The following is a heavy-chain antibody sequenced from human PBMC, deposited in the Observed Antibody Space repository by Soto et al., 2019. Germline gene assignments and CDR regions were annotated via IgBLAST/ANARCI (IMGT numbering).Heavy chain of an antibody. CDR2: IYHSGST. D-gene: IGHD2-15*01. CDR1: GYSISSGYY. Sequence: KPSETLSLTCAVSGYSISSGYYWGWIRQPPGKGLEWIGSIYHSGSTYYNPSLKSRVTISVDTSKNQFSLKLSSVTAADTAVYYCASGELHGSGDAFDIWGQGTMVTVSS. CDR3: ASGELHGSGDAFDI. V-gene: IGHV4-38-2*01. J-gene: IGHJ3*02.